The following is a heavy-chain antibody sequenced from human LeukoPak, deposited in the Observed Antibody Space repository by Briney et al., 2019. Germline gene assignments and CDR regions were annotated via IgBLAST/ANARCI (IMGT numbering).Heavy chain of an antibody. D-gene: IGHD6-19*01. J-gene: IGHJ4*02. V-gene: IGHV4-59*01. CDR1: GGSISSYY. CDR2: IYYSGST. Sequence: PSETLSLTCTVSGGSISSYYWSWIRQPPGKGLEWIGYIYYSGSTNYNPSLKSRVTISVDTSKNQFSLKLSSVTAADTAVYYCARDDLQPYSSGWLNYWGQGTLVTVSS. CDR3: ARDDLQPYSSGWLNY.